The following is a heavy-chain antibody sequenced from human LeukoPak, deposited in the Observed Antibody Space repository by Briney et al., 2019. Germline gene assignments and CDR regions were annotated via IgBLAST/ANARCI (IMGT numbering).Heavy chain of an antibody. J-gene: IGHJ6*03. CDR3: ARLGADYYYYYYMDV. V-gene: IGHV3-20*04. CDR2: INWNGGST. D-gene: IGHD1-26*01. CDR1: GFTFDDYG. Sequence: GGSLRLSCAASGFTFDDYGMSWVRQAPGKGLEWVSGINWNGGSTGYADSVKGRFTISRDNAKNSLYLQMNSLRAEDTALYYCARLGADYYYYYYMDVWGKGTTVTVSS.